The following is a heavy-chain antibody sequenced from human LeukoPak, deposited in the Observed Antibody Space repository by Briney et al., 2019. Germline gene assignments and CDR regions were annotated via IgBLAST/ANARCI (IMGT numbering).Heavy chain of an antibody. D-gene: IGHD3-22*01. V-gene: IGHV3-74*01. J-gene: IGHJ4*02. CDR2: INTHGNTA. Sequence: SGGSLRLSCAVSGFKFNSYWMNWVRQVPGKGLVWVAHINTHGNTANYADSVKGRFTISRDNAKNSLYLQMNSLRAEDTAVYYCARGGYYDSSGYYYYFDYWGQGTLVTVSS. CDR3: ARGGYYDSSGYYYYFDY. CDR1: GFKFNSYW.